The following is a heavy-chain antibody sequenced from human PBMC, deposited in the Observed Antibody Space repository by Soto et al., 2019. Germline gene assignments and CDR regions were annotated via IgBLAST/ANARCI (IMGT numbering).Heavy chain of an antibody. V-gene: IGHV1-2*02. CDR2: INPTSGGT. J-gene: IGHJ3*02. D-gene: IGHD6-6*01. Sequence: ASVKVSCKASGYTFTGYYMHWVRQAPGQGLEWMGWINPTSGGTNYAQKFQGRVTMTRDTSISTAYMELSRLRSDDTAVYYCARGGSLDAFDIWGQGTMVTVSS. CDR3: ARGGSLDAFDI. CDR1: GYTFTGYY.